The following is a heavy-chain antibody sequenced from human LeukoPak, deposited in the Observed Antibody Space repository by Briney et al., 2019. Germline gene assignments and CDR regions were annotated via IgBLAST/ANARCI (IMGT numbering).Heavy chain of an antibody. CDR3: AKGAGYNNGDASDI. J-gene: IGHJ3*02. CDR1: GFTFNNYA. D-gene: IGHD5-24*01. V-gene: IGHV3-43*02. Sequence: PGGSLRLSSAASGFTFNNYAMHWVRQGPGKGLEWVSLISGDGGRVYYADSMKGRFTISRDNSKNSLYLQMNSLRTEDTALYYCAKGAGYNNGDASDIWGLGTMVTVSS. CDR2: ISGDGGRV.